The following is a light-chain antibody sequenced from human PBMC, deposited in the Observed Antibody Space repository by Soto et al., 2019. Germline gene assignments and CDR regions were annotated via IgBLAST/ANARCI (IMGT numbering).Light chain of an antibody. J-gene: IGKJ1*01. V-gene: IGKV3-20*01. CDR3: QQYGTSPPGT. CDR1: QSVSSSY. Sequence: IVLTQSPGTLSLSPGERATLSCRASQSVSSSYLAWYQQKPGQAPRLLIYGASSRAAGIPDRFSGSGSGTDFTLTISRLEPEDFAVYYCQQYGTSPPGTFGQGTMVEIK. CDR2: GAS.